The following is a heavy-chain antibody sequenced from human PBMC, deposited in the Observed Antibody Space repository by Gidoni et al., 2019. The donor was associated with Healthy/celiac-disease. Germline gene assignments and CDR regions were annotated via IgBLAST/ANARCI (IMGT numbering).Heavy chain of an antibody. V-gene: IGHV3-9*01. D-gene: IGHD4-17*01. CDR3: AKEKTTVTTRYGMDV. CDR2: ISWNSGSI. J-gene: IGHJ6*02. CDR1: GFTFDDYA. Sequence: EVQLVESGGGLVQPGRSLRLSCAASGFTFDDYAMHWVRQAPGKGLEWVSGISWNSGSIGYADSVKGRFTISRDNAKNSLYLQMNSLRAEDTALYYCAKEKTTVTTRYGMDVWGQGTTVTVSS.